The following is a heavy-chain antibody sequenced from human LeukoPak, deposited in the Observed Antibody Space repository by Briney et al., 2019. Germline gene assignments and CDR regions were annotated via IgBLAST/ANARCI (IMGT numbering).Heavy chain of an antibody. D-gene: IGHD6-19*01. CDR3: AKGWDSSGRYSDDAFDI. Sequence: QPGGSLRLSCAASGFTFSSYAMSWVRQAPGKGLEWVSAISGSGGSTYYADSVKGRFTISRDNSKNTLYLQMNSLRAEDTAVYYCAKGWDSSGRYSDDAFDIWGQGTMVTVSS. V-gene: IGHV3-23*01. J-gene: IGHJ3*02. CDR1: GFTFSSYA. CDR2: ISGSGGST.